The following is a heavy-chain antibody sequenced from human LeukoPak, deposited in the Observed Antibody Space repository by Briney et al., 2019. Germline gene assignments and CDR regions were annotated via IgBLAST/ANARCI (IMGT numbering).Heavy chain of an antibody. CDR2: ISNTGSRT. Sequence: GGSMRLSCAASGFIFSDHYMSWISQAPGKVLEWVSYISNTGSRTYYADAVKGRFTISRDNAKNSLYLQMDSLRADDTAVYYCARDGGSSWYPQFDFWGQGALVTVSS. CDR1: GFIFSDHY. CDR3: ARDGGSSWYPQFDF. D-gene: IGHD6-13*01. J-gene: IGHJ4*02. V-gene: IGHV3-11*01.